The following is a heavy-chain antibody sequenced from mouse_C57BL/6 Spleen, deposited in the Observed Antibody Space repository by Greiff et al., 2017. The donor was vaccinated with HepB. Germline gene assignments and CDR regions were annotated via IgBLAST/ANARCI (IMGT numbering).Heavy chain of an antibody. CDR1: GYTFTDHT. J-gene: IGHJ2*01. CDR2: IYPRDGST. Sequence: VQLQQSDAELVKPGASVKISCKVSGYTFTDHTIHWMKQRPEQGLEWIGYIYPRDGSTKYNEKFKGKATLTADKSSSTAYMQLNSLTSEDSAVYFCARGGYDGYYLYYFDYWGQGTTLTVSS. V-gene: IGHV1-78*01. CDR3: ARGGYDGYYLYYFDY. D-gene: IGHD2-3*01.